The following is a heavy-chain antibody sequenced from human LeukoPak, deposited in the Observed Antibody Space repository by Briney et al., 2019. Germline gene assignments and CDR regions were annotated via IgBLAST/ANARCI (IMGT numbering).Heavy chain of an antibody. CDR1: GGTFSSYA. D-gene: IGHD3-22*01. J-gene: IGHJ4*02. Sequence: SVKVSCKASGGTFSSYAISWVRQAPGQGLEWMGGIIPIFGTANYAQKLQGRVTMTTDTSTSTVYMELRSLRSDDTAVYYCARGSPPRRNYDSRGYYSYYFDYWGWGTRVPVTS. CDR2: IIPIFGTA. CDR3: ARGSPPRRNYDSRGYYSYYFDY. V-gene: IGHV1-69*05.